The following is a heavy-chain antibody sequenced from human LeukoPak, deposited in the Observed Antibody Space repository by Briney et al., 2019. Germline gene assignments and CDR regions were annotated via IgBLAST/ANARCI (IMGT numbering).Heavy chain of an antibody. J-gene: IGHJ4*02. V-gene: IGHV3-23*01. D-gene: IGHD3-22*01. CDR1: GFPFSIYA. Sequence: GGSLIQSCSVHGFPFSIYAIGWVHRAPGWGLGWVSAISGCGGSTYYADSVKGRFTISRDNSKTTLYLQMNSMRAEETAVYYCAKDEYYDGSGPRVIGSYWGQGTLVTVSS. CDR2: ISGCGGST. CDR3: AKDEYYDGSGPRVIGSY.